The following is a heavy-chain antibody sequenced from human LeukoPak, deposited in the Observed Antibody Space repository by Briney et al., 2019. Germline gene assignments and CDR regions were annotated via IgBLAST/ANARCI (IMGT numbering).Heavy chain of an antibody. CDR3: ARRSGYFLVWGAFDI. CDR1: GGSFSGYY. Sequence: SETLSLTCAVYGGSFSGYYWSWIRQPPGKGLEWIGEINHSGSTNYNPSLKSRVTISVDTSKNQFSLKLSSVTAADTAVYYCARRSGYFLVWGAFDIWGQGTMVTVSS. J-gene: IGHJ3*02. CDR2: INHSGST. D-gene: IGHD3-3*01. V-gene: IGHV4-34*01.